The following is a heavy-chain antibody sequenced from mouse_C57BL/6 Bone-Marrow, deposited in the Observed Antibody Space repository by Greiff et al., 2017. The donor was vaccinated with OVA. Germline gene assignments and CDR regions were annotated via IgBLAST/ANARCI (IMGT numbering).Heavy chain of an antibody. CDR1: GFTFSDYG. D-gene: IGHD1-1*01. V-gene: IGHV5-15*01. CDR2: ISNLAYSI. J-gene: IGHJ4*01. CDR3: ATHYYGSSYYAMDY. Sequence: EVKLMESGGGLVQPGGSLKLSCAASGFTFSDYGMAWVRQAPRKGPEWVAFISNLAYSIYYADTVTGRFTISRENAKNTLYLEMSSLRSEDTAMYYCATHYYGSSYYAMDYWGQGPSVTVSS.